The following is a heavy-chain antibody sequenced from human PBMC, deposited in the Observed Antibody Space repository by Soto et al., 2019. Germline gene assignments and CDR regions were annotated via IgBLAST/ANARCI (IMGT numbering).Heavy chain of an antibody. V-gene: IGHV3-21*01. J-gene: IGHJ5*02. D-gene: IGHD6-19*01. Sequence: PGGSLRLSCAASGFTFSSYSMNWVRQAPGKGLEWVSSISSSSSYIYYADSVKGRFTISRDNAKNSLYLQMNSLRAEDTAVFYCVRVWLARGGGPQYDWFDPWGQGTLVTVSS. CDR3: VRVWLARGGGPQYDWFDP. CDR2: ISSSSSYI. CDR1: GFTFSSYS.